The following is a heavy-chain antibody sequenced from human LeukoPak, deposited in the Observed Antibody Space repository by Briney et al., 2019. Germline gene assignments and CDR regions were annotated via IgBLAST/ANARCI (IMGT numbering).Heavy chain of an antibody. V-gene: IGHV4-61*02. CDR3: AGNYYGSGSYYSEDRY. J-gene: IGHJ4*02. D-gene: IGHD3-10*01. Sequence: SSETLSLTCSVSGGSISSGSYYWSWIRQPAGKGLEWIGRIYTSGSTNYNPSLKSRVTISVDTSKNQFSLKLSSVTAADTAVYYCAGNYYGSGSYYSEDRYWGQGTLVTVSS. CDR2: IYTSGST. CDR1: GGSISSGSYY.